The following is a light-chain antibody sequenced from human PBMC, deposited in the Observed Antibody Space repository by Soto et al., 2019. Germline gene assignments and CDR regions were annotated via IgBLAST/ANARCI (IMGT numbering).Light chain of an antibody. CDR1: XXNIGAGYD. Sequence: QSVLTQPPSVSGAPGXXVTISCTGXXXNIGAGYDVHWYQQLPGTAPKLLIYGNSNRPSGVPDRFSGSKSGTSASLAITGLQAEDEADYYCQSYDSSLSGFVFGTGTKLTVL. J-gene: IGLJ1*01. V-gene: IGLV1-40*01. CDR2: GNS. CDR3: QSYDSSLSGFV.